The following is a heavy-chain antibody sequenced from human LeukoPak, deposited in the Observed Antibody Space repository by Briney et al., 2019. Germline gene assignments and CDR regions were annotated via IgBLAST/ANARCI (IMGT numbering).Heavy chain of an antibody. D-gene: IGHD4-23*01. CDR3: AREDYGGNSGDY. CDR1: GGSISSGGYY. Sequence: PLETLSLTCTVSGGSISSGGYYWSWIRQHPGKGLEWIGYIYYSGSTYYNPSLKSRVTISVDTSKNQFSLKLSSVTAADTAVYYCAREDYGGNSGDYWGQGTLVTVSS. V-gene: IGHV4-31*03. CDR2: IYYSGST. J-gene: IGHJ4*02.